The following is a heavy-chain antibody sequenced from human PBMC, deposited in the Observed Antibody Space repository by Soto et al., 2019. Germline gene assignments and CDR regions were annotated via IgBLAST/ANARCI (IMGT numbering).Heavy chain of an antibody. Sequence: SETLSLTCAVYGGSFSGYYWSWIRQPPGKGLEWIGEINHSGSTNYNPSLKSRVTISVDTSKNQFSLKLSSVTAADTAVYYCARGRGLYYYYGMDVWGQGTTVTVSS. CDR3: ARGRGLYYYYGMDV. J-gene: IGHJ6*02. CDR1: GGSFSGYY. CDR2: INHSGST. V-gene: IGHV4-34*01.